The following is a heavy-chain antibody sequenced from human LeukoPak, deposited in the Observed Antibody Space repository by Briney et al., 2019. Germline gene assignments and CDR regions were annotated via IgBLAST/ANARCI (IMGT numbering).Heavy chain of an antibody. D-gene: IGHD3-3*01. J-gene: IGHJ4*02. CDR3: ANGATIFGVVIRVDY. V-gene: IGHV4-39*07. CDR1: GGSISSNSFY. Sequence: SETLSLTCTVSGGSISSNSFYWGWIRQPPGKGLEWIGSMFHSGFTYYNPSLKSRVTISVDMSKNQFSLKVRSVTAADTAVYYCANGATIFGVVIRVDYWGQGTLVTVSS. CDR2: MFHSGFT.